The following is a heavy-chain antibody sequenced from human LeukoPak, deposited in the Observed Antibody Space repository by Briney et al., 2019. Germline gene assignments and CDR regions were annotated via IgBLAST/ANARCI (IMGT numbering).Heavy chain of an antibody. Sequence: GGSLRLSCSASGFTFSSSTIHWVRLAPGKGLEWVAHISYDGSKKYYADSVKGRFTISRDNSKNTLHLQMNSLRAEDTAVYYCARDGRIGARGGYYFDYWGQGTLVTVSS. CDR1: GFTFSSST. CDR3: ARDGRIGARGGYYFDY. J-gene: IGHJ4*02. V-gene: IGHV3-30-3*01. CDR2: ISYDGSKK. D-gene: IGHD1-26*01.